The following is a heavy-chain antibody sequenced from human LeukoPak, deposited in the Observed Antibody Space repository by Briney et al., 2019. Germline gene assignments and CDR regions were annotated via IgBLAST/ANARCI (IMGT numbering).Heavy chain of an antibody. V-gene: IGHV3-30*03. J-gene: IGHJ4*02. CDR1: GFSFITYG. CDR2: ISYDGSNK. CDR3: ARDRDGPDY. D-gene: IGHD5-24*01. Sequence: GGSLRHSCAASGFSFITYGMHWVRQAPGKGLEWVAVISYDGSNKYYADSVKGRFTISRDNAKNTLYLQMNSLRAEDTAVYYCARDRDGPDYWGQGTLVTVSS.